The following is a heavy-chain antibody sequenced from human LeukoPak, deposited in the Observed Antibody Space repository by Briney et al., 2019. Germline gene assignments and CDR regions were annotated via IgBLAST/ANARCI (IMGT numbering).Heavy chain of an antibody. V-gene: IGHV5-51*01. Sequence: GESLKISCKGSGYSFTSYWIGWVRQMPGKGLEWMGIIYPGDSDTRYSPSFQGQVTISADKSISTAYLQWSSLRSEDTAVYYCARDGGAAAPHYWGQGTLVTVSS. CDR3: ARDGGAAAPHY. CDR1: GYSFTSYW. J-gene: IGHJ4*02. CDR2: IYPGDSDT. D-gene: IGHD6-13*01.